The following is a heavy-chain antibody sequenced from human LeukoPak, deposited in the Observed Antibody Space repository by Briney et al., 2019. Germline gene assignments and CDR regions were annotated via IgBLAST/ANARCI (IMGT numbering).Heavy chain of an antibody. J-gene: IGHJ6*02. CDR1: GFTFSTYT. V-gene: IGHV3-21*01. Sequence: GGSLRLSCAASGFTFSTYTMNWARQAPGKGLEWVSSISSSYSYIFYADSLKGRFTISRDNAKNSLYLQMNGLRAEDTAVYYCAREGVACTYGMDVWGQGTTVTVSS. D-gene: IGHD6-19*01. CDR2: ISSSYSYI. CDR3: AREGVACTYGMDV.